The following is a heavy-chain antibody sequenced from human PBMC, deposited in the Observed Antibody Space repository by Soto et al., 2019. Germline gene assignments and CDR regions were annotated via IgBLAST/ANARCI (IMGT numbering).Heavy chain of an antibody. CDR2: IFYSGTT. Sequence: PSETLSLTCTVSGGSISSGGYYWSWIRQNPGKGLEWIGYIFYSGTTNYNPSLKGRLTISVDTSKNQFSLKLKSLTAADTAVYYCARDESTTDAFEIWGQGTVVTVSS. CDR1: GGSISSGGYY. J-gene: IGHJ3*02. V-gene: IGHV4-31*03. D-gene: IGHD4-17*01. CDR3: ARDESTTDAFEI.